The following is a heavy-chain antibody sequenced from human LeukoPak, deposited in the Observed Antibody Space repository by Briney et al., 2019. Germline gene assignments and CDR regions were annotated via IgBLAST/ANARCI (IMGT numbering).Heavy chain of an antibody. Sequence: SGGSLRLSCAASGFTFDDYAMHWVRQAPGKGLEWVSLISWDGGSTYYADSVKGRFTISRDNSKNSLYLQMNSLRAEDTALYYCAKDMGSYGDVRYYYYYGMDVWGQGTTVTVSS. V-gene: IGHV3-43D*03. CDR2: ISWDGGST. D-gene: IGHD4-17*01. CDR1: GFTFDDYA. CDR3: AKDMGSYGDVRYYYYYGMDV. J-gene: IGHJ6*02.